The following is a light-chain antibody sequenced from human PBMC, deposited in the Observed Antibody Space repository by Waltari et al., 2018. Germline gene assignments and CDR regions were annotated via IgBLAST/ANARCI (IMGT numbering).Light chain of an antibody. CDR3: SSYAGSNNVV. Sequence: QSALTQPPSASGSPGQSVTITCTGTSSDDGGYNYVLWYQQHPGKAPKSMIYEVSKRPSGVPDRFSGSKAGHTASLTVSGLQAEDEADYYCSSYAGSNNVVFGGGTKLTVL. V-gene: IGLV2-8*01. CDR2: EVS. CDR1: SSDDGGYNY. J-gene: IGLJ2*01.